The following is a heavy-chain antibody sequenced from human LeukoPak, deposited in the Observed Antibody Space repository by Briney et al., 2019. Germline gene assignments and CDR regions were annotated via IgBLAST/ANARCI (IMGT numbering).Heavy chain of an antibody. CDR2: INHSGST. D-gene: IGHD2-15*01. V-gene: IGHV4-34*01. Sequence: SETLSLTCAVYGVSFSGYYWSWIRQPPGKGLEWIGEINHSGSTNYNPSLKSRVTISVDTSKNQFSLKLSSVTAADTAVYYCARAKNSHAWSWVAPGAFDIWGQGTMVTVSS. J-gene: IGHJ3*02. CDR3: ARAKNSHAWSWVAPGAFDI. CDR1: GVSFSGYY.